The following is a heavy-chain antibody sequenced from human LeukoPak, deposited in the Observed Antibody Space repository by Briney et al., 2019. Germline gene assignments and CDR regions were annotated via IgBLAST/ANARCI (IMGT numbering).Heavy chain of an antibody. V-gene: IGHV1-18*01. Sequence: ASVKVSCKASGYTFTSYGISWVRQAPGQGLEWMGWISAYNGNTNYAQKLQGRVTMTTDTSTSTAYMELRNLRSDDTAVYYCARDIDSGYDLGVDYWGQGTLVTVSS. CDR2: ISAYNGNT. CDR3: ARDIDSGYDLGVDY. CDR1: GYTFTSYG. D-gene: IGHD5-12*01. J-gene: IGHJ4*02.